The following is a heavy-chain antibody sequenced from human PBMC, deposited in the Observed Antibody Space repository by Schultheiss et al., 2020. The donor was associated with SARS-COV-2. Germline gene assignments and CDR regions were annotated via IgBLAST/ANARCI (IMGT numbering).Heavy chain of an antibody. J-gene: IGHJ6*02. V-gene: IGHV3-23*01. CDR1: GFTFSDYA. CDR2: ISGGGSNT. D-gene: IGHD2-2*01. CDR3: AKIYCTSSSCYFYYYYSMDV. Sequence: GGSLRLSCAASGFTFSDYAMIWVRQAPGKGLEWVSAISGGGSNTYYADSVKGRFTISRDNSKNTVYLQMNGLRAEDSALYYCAKIYCTSSSCYFYYYYSMDVWGQGTTVTVSS.